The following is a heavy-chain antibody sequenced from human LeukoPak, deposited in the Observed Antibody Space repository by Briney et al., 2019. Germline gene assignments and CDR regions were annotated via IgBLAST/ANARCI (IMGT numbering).Heavy chain of an antibody. CDR2: IYYSGST. Sequence: SETLSLICTVSGGSISSSSYYWGWIRQPPGKGLEWIGSIYYSGSTYYNPSLKSRVTISVDTSKNQFSLKLSSVTAADTAVYYCARLRITMVRGVIITRNFDYWGQGTLVTVSS. J-gene: IGHJ4*02. V-gene: IGHV4-39*01. CDR1: GGSISSSSYY. CDR3: ARLRITMVRGVIITRNFDY. D-gene: IGHD3-10*01.